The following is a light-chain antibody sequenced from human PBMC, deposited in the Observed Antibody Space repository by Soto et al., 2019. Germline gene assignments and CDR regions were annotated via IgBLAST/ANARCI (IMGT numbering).Light chain of an antibody. CDR3: SSYTSTSTRV. CDR1: SSDVGTHGY. CDR2: EVS. Sequence: QSALTQPPSASGSPGQSVTISCTGTSSDVGTHGYVSWYQQHAGKAPKLMISEVSNRPSGVSNRFSGSKSGNTASLTISGLQAEDEADYYCSSYTSTSTRVFGTGTKLTVL. J-gene: IGLJ1*01. V-gene: IGLV2-14*01.